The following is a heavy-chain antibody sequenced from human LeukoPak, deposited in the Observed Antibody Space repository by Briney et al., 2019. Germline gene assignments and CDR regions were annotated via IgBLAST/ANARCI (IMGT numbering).Heavy chain of an antibody. J-gene: IGHJ4*02. CDR2: IYYSGIT. CDR3: ARDSSGYSRLDF. D-gene: IGHD3-22*01. V-gene: IGHV4-31*03. CDR1: GGSISSSTYY. Sequence: TLSVTCIISGGSISSSTYYCTWIRQQPGKGLEWIGYIYYSGITYYNPSLKSRITISVDTSKDQFSLMLSSVTAADTAVYYCARDSSGYSRLDFWGQGTLVTVSS.